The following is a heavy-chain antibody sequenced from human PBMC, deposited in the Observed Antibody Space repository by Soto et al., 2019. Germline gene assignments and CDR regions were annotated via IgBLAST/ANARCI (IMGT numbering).Heavy chain of an antibody. CDR3: AKDQASGQGSFDS. J-gene: IGHJ4*02. CDR1: GFTFNIYG. V-gene: IGHV3-30*18. CDR2: ISYDGSNQ. Sequence: VKLVESGGGVVQPGGSLRLSCAASGFTFNIYGMHWVRQAPDKGLEWVALISYDGSNQYYADSVKGRFTISRDNSKNPLFLQMNSLGADEPAVYYCAKDQASGQGSFDSWGQGTLVTVSS.